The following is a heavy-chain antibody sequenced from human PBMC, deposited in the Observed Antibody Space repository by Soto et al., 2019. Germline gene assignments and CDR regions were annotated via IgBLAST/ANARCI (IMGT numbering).Heavy chain of an antibody. J-gene: IGHJ6*02. D-gene: IGHD3-16*02. CDR3: ARDRVRAKGLSHNYYYYGMDV. CDR2: ISAYNGNT. V-gene: IGHV1-18*04. Sequence: ASVKVSCKASGYTFTSYGISWVRQAPGQGLEWMGWISAYNGNTNYAQKLQGRVTMTTDTSTSTAYMELRSLRSDDTAVYYCARDRVRAKGLSHNYYYYGMDVCGQGTTVTVS. CDR1: GYTFTSYG.